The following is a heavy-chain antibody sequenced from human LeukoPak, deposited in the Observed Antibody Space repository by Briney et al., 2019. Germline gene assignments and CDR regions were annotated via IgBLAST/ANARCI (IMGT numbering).Heavy chain of an antibody. CDR2: IKSDRSST. D-gene: IGHD1-1*01. J-gene: IGHJ4*02. CDR1: GFTFSSYW. CDR3: ARDLNWDLFDY. V-gene: IGHV3-74*01. Sequence: GGSLRLSCAASGFTFSSYWMHWVRQAPGKGLVWVSRIKSDRSSTSYADSVKGRFTISRDNAKNTLYLQMNSLRAEDTAVYYCARDLNWDLFDYWGQGTLVTVSS.